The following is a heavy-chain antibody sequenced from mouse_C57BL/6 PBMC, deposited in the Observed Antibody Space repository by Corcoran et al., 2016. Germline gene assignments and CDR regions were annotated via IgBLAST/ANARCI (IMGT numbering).Heavy chain of an antibody. CDR3: ARHDYDENYFDY. V-gene: IGHV1-26*01. CDR1: GYTFTDYY. Sequence: EVQLQQSGPELVKPGASVKISCKASGYTFTDYYMNWVKQSHGKSLEWIGDINPNNGGTSYNQKLKGKATLTVDKSSSTAYMELRSLTSEDSAVYYCARHDYDENYFDYWGQGTTLTVSS. J-gene: IGHJ2*01. D-gene: IGHD2-4*01. CDR2: INPNNGGT.